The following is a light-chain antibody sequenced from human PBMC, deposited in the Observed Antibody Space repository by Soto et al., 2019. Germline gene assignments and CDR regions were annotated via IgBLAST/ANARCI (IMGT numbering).Light chain of an antibody. CDR2: AAS. V-gene: IGKV3-20*01. CDR3: QQYGSSPVYT. J-gene: IGKJ2*01. Sequence: DIVLTQSPGTLSLSPGERATLSCRSSQSVRSTFLAWYQQKPGQAPRLLIYAASRRATGLPDRFSGSGSGTDFTLTISRLQPEDFAVYYCQQYGSSPVYTFGQGTKLEIK. CDR1: QSVRSTF.